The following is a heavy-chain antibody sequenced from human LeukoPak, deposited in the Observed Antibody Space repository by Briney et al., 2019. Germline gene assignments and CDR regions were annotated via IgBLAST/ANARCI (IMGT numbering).Heavy chain of an antibody. CDR2: ISSSGSAI. V-gene: IGHV3-48*01. J-gene: IGHJ4*02. Sequence: GGSLSLSCAASGFTFSSYEMNWVRQAPGKGLEWVSKISSSGSAIYYADSVKGRFTISRDNSKNTLYLQMNSLRAEDTAVYYCAKEEYYYDSSSGFDYWGQGTLVTVSS. CDR3: AKEEYYYDSSSGFDY. D-gene: IGHD3-22*01. CDR1: GFTFSSYE.